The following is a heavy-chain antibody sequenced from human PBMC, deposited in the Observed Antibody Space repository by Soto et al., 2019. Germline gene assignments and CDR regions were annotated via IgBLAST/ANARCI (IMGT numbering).Heavy chain of an antibody. CDR2: IKPDGSEK. Sequence: EGQLVESGGGLVQPGGSLRLSCEASGLTFSSYWMTWVRQAPGKGLEWVADIKPDGSEKYYVDSVEGRFTISRDNAKNSIYLEMHSLRVEDTAVYYCARSITTLGVVTISDDNWFDPWGQGTPVTVSS. V-gene: IGHV3-7*03. CDR1: GLTFSSYW. J-gene: IGHJ5*02. D-gene: IGHD3-3*01. CDR3: ARSITTLGVVTISDDNWFDP.